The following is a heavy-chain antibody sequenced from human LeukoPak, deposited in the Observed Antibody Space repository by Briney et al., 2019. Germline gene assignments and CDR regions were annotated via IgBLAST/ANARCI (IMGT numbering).Heavy chain of an antibody. CDR2: INPSGGST. V-gene: IGHV1-46*01. D-gene: IGHD1-7*01. CDR3: ARDQGLTGTTSDFDY. CDR1: GYTFTSYY. Sequence: ASVKVSCKASGYTFTSYYMHWVRQAPGQGLEWMGIINPSGGSTSYAQKFQGRVTMTRDTSTSTVYMELSSLRSDDTAVYYCARDQGLTGTTSDFDYWGQGTLVTVSS. J-gene: IGHJ4*02.